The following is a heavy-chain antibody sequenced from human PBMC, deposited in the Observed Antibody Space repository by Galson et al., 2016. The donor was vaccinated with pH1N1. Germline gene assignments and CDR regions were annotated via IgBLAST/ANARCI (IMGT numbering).Heavy chain of an antibody. CDR2: IKQDGSEI. V-gene: IGHV3-7*01. Sequence: SLRLSCAASGFSFSDYWISWVRQAPRKGLEWVANIKQDGSEIYYVDPVKGRCNISRDNAKNSVSLQMNSLRVEDTALYYCTREFGGSGNYWGQGTLVTVAS. J-gene: IGHJ4*02. D-gene: IGHD3-10*01. CDR3: TREFGGSGNY. CDR1: GFSFSDYW.